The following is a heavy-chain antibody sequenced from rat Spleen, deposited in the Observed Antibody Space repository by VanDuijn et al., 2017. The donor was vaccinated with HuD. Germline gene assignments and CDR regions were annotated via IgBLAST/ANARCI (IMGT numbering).Heavy chain of an antibody. CDR1: GLSLTSNS. CDR3: ARDPLLGAPFDY. V-gene: IGHV2-47*01. J-gene: IGHJ2*01. CDR2: IWTGGTT. Sequence: QVQLKESGPGLVQPSQTLSLTCTVSGLSLTSNSVSWIRQPPGKGLEWMGIIWTGGTTTYNSLLKSRLSISRDTSKSQVFLKMNSLQTEDTATYYCARDPLLGAPFDYWGQGVMVTVSS. D-gene: IGHD5-1*01.